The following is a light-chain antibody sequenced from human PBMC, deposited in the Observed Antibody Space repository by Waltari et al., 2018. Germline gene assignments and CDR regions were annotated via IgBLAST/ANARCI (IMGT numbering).Light chain of an antibody. CDR2: DVS. J-gene: IGKJ4*01. Sequence: DVQMTQSPSSLSASVGARVTITCKASQDIKTYLNWYQQKSGKAPKVVIYDVSHLATGVPSRFSGTGYGTQFTLTISSLQPEDIATYYCQQYEDESTFGGGTKVEVK. V-gene: IGKV1-33*01. CDR1: QDIKTY. CDR3: QQYEDEST.